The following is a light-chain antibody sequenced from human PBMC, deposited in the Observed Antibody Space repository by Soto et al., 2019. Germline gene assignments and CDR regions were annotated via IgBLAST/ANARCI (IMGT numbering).Light chain of an antibody. CDR3: QQYGTSEII. J-gene: IGKJ5*01. V-gene: IGKV3-20*01. CDR1: QSVSSSY. CDR2: GAS. Sequence: EIVLTQSPGTLSLSPGERATLSCRASQSVSSSYLAWYQQKPGQAPRLLIYGASSRATGIPDRFSGSGSGTGFTLTISRLEPEDFAVYFCQQYGTSEIIFGQGTRLEI.